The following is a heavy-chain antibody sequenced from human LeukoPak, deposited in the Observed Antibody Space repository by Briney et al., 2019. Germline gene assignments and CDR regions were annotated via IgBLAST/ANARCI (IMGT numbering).Heavy chain of an antibody. J-gene: IGHJ1*01. Sequence: QTGGSLRLSCSASGFTFSSYAMHWVRQAPGKGLEWVAVISYDGSNKYYADSVKGRFTISRDNSKNTLYLQMNSLRAEDTAVYYCARDFQGLKYFQHWGQGTLVTVSS. CDR1: GFTFSSYA. D-gene: IGHD2-15*01. V-gene: IGHV3-30-3*01. CDR3: ARDFQGLKYFQH. CDR2: ISYDGSNK.